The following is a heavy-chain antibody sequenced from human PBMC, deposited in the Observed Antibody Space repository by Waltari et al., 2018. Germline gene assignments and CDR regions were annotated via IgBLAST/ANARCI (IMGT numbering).Heavy chain of an antibody. CDR2: ITPEFRRT. J-gene: IGHJ6*01. Sequence: QVQLVQSGAEVKKPGSSVKVSCKASGGSFSTYTISWVRPAPGQGREYMGGITPEFRRTYYAEKFQGVVSITADEVTTTVYRELKTLKHEDTAIYFCAKGESMVQWGGGYYGLDVWGQGTSVAVVS. D-gene: IGHD3-10*01. CDR3: AKGESMVQWGGGYYGLDV. V-gene: IGHV1-69*13. CDR1: GGSFSTYT.